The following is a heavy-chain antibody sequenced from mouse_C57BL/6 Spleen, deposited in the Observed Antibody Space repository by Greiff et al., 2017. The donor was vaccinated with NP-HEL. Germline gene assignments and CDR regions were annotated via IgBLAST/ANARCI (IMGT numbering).Heavy chain of an antibody. J-gene: IGHJ1*03. CDR3: ARRGRSSTWYFDV. V-gene: IGHV1-54*01. Sequence: QVQLKQSGAELVRPGTSVKVSCKASGYAFTNYLIEWVKQRPGQGLEWIGVINTGSGGTNYNAKFKGKATLTADTSSSTAYVQLSSLTSEESAVYFCARRGRSSTWYFDVWGTGTTVTVSS. D-gene: IGHD1-1*01. CDR2: INTGSGGT. CDR1: GYAFTNYL.